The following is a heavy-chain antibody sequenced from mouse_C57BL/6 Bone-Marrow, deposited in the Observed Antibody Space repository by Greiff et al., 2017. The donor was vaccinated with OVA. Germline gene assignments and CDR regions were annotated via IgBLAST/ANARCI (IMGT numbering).Heavy chain of an antibody. CDR3: ASAVCAY. CDR2: IDPSDSYT. J-gene: IGHJ3*01. Sequence: VQLQQSGAELVKPGASVKLSCKASGYTFTSYWMQWVKQRPGQGLEWIGEIDPSDSYTNYNQKFKGKATLTVDTSSSTAYMQLSSLTSEDSAVYYCASAVCAYWGQGTLVTVSA. CDR1: GYTFTSYW. V-gene: IGHV1-50*01.